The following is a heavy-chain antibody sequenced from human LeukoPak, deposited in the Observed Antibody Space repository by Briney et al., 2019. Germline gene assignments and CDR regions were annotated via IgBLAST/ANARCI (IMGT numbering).Heavy chain of an antibody. V-gene: IGHV3-23*01. J-gene: IGHJ4*02. CDR2: ISGSGGST. CDR1: GFTFSSYA. Sequence: PGGSLRLSCAASGFTFSSYAMSWVRQAPGKGMEWVSAISGSGGSTYYADSVEGRFTISRDNSKNTLYLQMSSLRAEDTGVYYCAKGKVREFDYWGQGTLVTVSS. D-gene: IGHD3-10*01. CDR3: AKGKVREFDY.